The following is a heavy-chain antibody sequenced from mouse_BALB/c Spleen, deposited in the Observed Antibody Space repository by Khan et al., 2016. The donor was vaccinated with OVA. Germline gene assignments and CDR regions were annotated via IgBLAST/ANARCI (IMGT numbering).Heavy chain of an antibody. D-gene: IGHD2-12*01. V-gene: IGHV1-4*01. CDR1: GYSFTSYT. J-gene: IGHJ3*01. CDR2: FIPSNGYT. Sequence: QVQLLQSGADLARPAPSLSMSCTASGYSFTSYTIYRIKLRPRQNLQWFVYFIPSNGYTNYNQTLKDKATLTPDTSSTPSFMQLSSLTSDDTADYYCGRDGTNVRDDGCFAYWGQGTTVTVSA. CDR3: GRDGTNVRDDGCFAY.